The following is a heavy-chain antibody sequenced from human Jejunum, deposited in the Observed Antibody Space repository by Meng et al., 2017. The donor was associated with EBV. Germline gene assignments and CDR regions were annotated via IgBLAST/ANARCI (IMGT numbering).Heavy chain of an antibody. V-gene: IGHV2-5*02. J-gene: IGHJ4*02. Sequence: QITLKESGPTLVKPPQTPTLTCTFSGFSLTTNGVGVGWIRQPPGKALEWLAVIYWDDSRLYSPSLNSRLTITKDTSKSQVVLTMTDMDPVDTATYYCAHKGSGSYPLDYWGQGTLVTVSS. CDR3: AHKGSGSYPLDY. D-gene: IGHD1-26*01. CDR2: IYWDDSR. CDR1: GFSLTTNGVG.